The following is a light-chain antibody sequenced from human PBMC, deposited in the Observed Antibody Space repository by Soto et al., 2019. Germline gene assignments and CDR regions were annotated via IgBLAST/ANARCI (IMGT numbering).Light chain of an antibody. Sequence: QAVVTQEPSFSVSPGGTVTLTCGLSSGPVSTGYYPSWYQQTPGQASRTLIYSTNTRSSGVPDRFSGSILGNKAALTITGAQADDESDYYCVLYMGSGIWVFGGGTKLTVL. CDR2: STN. J-gene: IGLJ3*02. V-gene: IGLV8-61*01. CDR1: SGPVSTGYY. CDR3: VLYMGSGIWV.